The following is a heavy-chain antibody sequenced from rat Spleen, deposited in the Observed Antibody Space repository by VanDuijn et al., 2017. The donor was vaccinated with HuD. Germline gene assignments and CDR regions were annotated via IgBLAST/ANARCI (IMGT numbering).Heavy chain of an antibody. CDR3: TTDSYFDGTYYPGGVDY. D-gene: IGHD1-12*02. Sequence: EVQLVESGGGLVQPGRSLKLSCAASGFTFSNYGMAWVRQAPTKGLEWVASITNASGRTYYPDSVRGRFTISRDNAKSALYLQMDSLRSEDTATYYCTTDSYFDGTYYPGGVDYWGQGVMVTVSS. CDR2: ITNASGRT. J-gene: IGHJ2*01. CDR1: GFTFSNYG. V-gene: IGHV5-27*01.